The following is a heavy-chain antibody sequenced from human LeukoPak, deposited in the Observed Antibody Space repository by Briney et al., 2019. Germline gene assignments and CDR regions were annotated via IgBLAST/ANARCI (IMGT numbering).Heavy chain of an antibody. CDR1: GGSISSGGYS. CDR3: ARGDGYNEGWFDP. V-gene: IGHV4-30-2*01. CDR2: IYHSGST. J-gene: IGHJ5*02. D-gene: IGHD5-12*01. Sequence: SETLSLTCAVSGGSISSGGYSWSWIRQPPGKGLEWIGYIYHSGSTYYNPSLKSRVTISVDRSKNQFSLKLSSVTAADTAVYYCARGDGYNEGWFDPWGQGTLVTVSS.